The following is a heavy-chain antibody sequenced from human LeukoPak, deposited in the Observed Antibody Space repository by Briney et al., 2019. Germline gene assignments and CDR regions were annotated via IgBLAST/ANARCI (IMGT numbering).Heavy chain of an antibody. Sequence: GGSLRLSCAASGFTFSSYWMHWVRQAPGKGLVWVSRIKSDGKTNYADSVKGRFTISRDNAKNSLYLQMNSLRAEDTAVYYCARATASGSYYGGFDYWGQGTLVTVSS. J-gene: IGHJ4*02. V-gene: IGHV3-74*01. CDR3: ARATASGSYYGGFDY. CDR1: GFTFSSYW. CDR2: IKSDGKT. D-gene: IGHD1-26*01.